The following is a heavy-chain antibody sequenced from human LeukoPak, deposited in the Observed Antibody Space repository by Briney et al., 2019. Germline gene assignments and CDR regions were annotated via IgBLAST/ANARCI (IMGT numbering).Heavy chain of an antibody. V-gene: IGHV4-59*01. D-gene: IGHD4-11*01. Sequence: PSEALSLTCTLSGGSISGYYWSWIRQPPGKGLEWIGYIYNSGSTTYNPSLKSGVSISVETSKNQFSLRLRSVTAVDTAVYYCARDGLQGSILWGQGTLVTVSS. CDR1: GGSISGYY. CDR2: IYNSGST. J-gene: IGHJ4*02. CDR3: ARDGLQGSIL.